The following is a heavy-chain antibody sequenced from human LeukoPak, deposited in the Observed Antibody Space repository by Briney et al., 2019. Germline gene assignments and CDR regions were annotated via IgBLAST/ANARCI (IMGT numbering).Heavy chain of an antibody. CDR1: GFTFSSYA. CDR2: ISGSGGST. CDR3: ARDQFYGSGSYRTISYWFDP. J-gene: IGHJ5*02. D-gene: IGHD3-10*01. V-gene: IGHV3-23*01. Sequence: SLXLSCAASGFTFSSYAMSWVRQAPGKGLEWVSAISGSGGSTYYADSVKGRFTISRDNSKNTLYLQMNSLRAEDTAVYYCARDQFYGSGSYRTISYWFDPWGQGTLVTVSS.